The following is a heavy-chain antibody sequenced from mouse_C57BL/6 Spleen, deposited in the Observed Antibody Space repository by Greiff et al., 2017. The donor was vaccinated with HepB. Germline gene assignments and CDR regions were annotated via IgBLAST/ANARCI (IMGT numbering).Heavy chain of an antibody. CDR2: IYPGSGST. CDR3: ARCSSGPAWFAY. CDR1: GYTFTSYW. V-gene: IGHV1-55*01. J-gene: IGHJ3*01. Sequence: VQLQQPGAELVKPGASVKMSCKASGYTFTSYWITWVKQRPGQGLEWIGDIYPGSGSTNYNEKFKSKATLTVDTSSSTAYMQLSSLTSEDSAVYYCARCSSGPAWFAYWGQGTLVTVSA. D-gene: IGHD3-2*02.